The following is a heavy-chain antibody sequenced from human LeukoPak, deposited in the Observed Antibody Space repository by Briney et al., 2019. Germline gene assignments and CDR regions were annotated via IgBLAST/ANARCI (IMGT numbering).Heavy chain of an antibody. Sequence: GSLRLSCAASGFTFSTFTMNWVRQAPGRGLEWVSGISGSDSSTYYADSVKGRFTISRDNSRNTLYLQMNSLRAEDTAVYYCAREMYSSGWYEYYYYYGMDVWGQGTTVTVSS. CDR3: AREMYSSGWYEYYYYYGMDV. CDR2: ISGSDSST. V-gene: IGHV3-23*01. J-gene: IGHJ6*02. D-gene: IGHD6-19*01. CDR1: GFTFSTFT.